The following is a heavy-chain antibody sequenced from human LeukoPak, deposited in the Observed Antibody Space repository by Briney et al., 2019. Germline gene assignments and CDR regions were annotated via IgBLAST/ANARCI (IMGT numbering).Heavy chain of an antibody. V-gene: IGHV1-2*06. CDR2: INPNSGGT. CDR3: ARGGEDIYSGYEFDY. CDR1: GYTFTSYY. Sequence: ASVKVSCKASGYTFTSYYMHWVRQAPGQGLEGMGRINPNSGGTNYAQKFQGRVTMTRDTSISTAYMELSRLRSDDTAVYYCARGGEDIYSGYEFDYWGQGTLVTVSS. J-gene: IGHJ4*02. D-gene: IGHD5-12*01.